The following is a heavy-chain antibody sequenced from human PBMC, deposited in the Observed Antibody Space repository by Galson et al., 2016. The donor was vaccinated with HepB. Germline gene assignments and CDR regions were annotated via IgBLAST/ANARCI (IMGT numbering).Heavy chain of an antibody. J-gene: IGHJ4*02. D-gene: IGHD6-13*01. CDR1: GFTFSSYS. V-gene: IGHV3-21*01. Sequence: SLRLSCAASGFTFSSYSMNWVRQAPGKGLEWVSFISSSSSYIYYADSVKGRFTISRDNAKNSVYLQMNSLRAEDTAVYYCARFLDNHERMSSSWSVAFSMWGQGTLVTVSS. CDR2: ISSSSSYI. CDR3: ARFLDNHERMSSSWSVAFSM.